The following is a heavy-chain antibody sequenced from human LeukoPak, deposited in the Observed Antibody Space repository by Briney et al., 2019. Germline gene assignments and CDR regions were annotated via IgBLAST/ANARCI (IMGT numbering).Heavy chain of an antibody. D-gene: IGHD3-10*02. J-gene: IGHJ4*02. CDR2: ISSDSSYI. CDR1: GFTVSSNS. V-gene: IGHV3-21*01. Sequence: GSLRLSCTVSGFTVSSNSMSWVRQAPGKGLEWVASISSDSSYIDYADSVKGRFTISRDNAKNSLFLKTDTLRGDDTGIYYCARDPNVLGITPYYFDFWGQGTLVTVSS. CDR3: ARDPNVLGITPYYFDF.